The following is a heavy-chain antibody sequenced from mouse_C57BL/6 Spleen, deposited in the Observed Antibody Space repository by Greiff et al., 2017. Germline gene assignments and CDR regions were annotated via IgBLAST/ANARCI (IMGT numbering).Heavy chain of an antibody. CDR2: IDPSDSYT. D-gene: IGHD1-1*01. J-gene: IGHJ3*01. CDR3: AVALGSSYGFAY. CDR1: GYTFTSYW. Sequence: QVQLQQPGAELVMPGASVKLSCKASGYTFTSYWMHWVKQRPGQGLEWIGEIDPSDSYTNYNQKFKGKSTLTVDKSSSTAYMQLSSLTSEYSAVYYCAVALGSSYGFAYWGQGTLVTVSA. V-gene: IGHV1-69*01.